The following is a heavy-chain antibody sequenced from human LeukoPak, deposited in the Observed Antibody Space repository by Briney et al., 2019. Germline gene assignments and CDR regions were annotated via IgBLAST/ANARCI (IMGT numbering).Heavy chain of an antibody. Sequence: SETLSLTCAVSGGSISLSNWWSWVRQPPGKGLEWIEEIYHSGSANYNPSLKSRVTISVDKSKNQFSLKLSSVTAADTAVYYCARVVVMVRGAIQSHYFDYWGQGTLVTVSS. J-gene: IGHJ4*02. CDR3: ARVVVMVRGAIQSHYFDY. CDR1: GGSISLSNW. V-gene: IGHV4-4*02. CDR2: IYHSGSA. D-gene: IGHD3-10*01.